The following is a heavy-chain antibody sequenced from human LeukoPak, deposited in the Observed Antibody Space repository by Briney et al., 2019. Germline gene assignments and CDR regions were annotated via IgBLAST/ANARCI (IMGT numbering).Heavy chain of an antibody. Sequence: SETLSLTCAVYGGSFSGYYWSWIRQPPGKGLEWIGEINHSGSTNYNPSLKSRVTISVDTSKNQFSLKLSSVAAADTAVYYCARRAQRGRGSTNYFDYWGQGTLVTVSS. CDR3: ARRAQRGRGSTNYFDY. D-gene: IGHD1-26*01. CDR2: INHSGST. V-gene: IGHV4-34*01. J-gene: IGHJ4*02. CDR1: GGSFSGYY.